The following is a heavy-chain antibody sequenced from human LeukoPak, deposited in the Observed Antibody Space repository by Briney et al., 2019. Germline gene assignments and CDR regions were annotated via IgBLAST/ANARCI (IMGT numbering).Heavy chain of an antibody. CDR2: ISGSGGST. Sequence: GGSLRLSCAASGFTFSSYAMSWVRQAPGEGLEWFSSISGSGGSTYYADSVKGRFTISRDNSKNTLYLQMNSLRAEDTAVYYCAKDQPLWYEDFDYWGQGTLVTVSS. CDR1: GFTFSSYA. J-gene: IGHJ4*02. V-gene: IGHV3-23*01. D-gene: IGHD3-10*01. CDR3: AKDQPLWYEDFDY.